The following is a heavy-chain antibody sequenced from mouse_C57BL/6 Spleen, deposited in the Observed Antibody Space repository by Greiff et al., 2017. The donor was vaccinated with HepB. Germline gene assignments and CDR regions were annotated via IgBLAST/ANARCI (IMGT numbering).Heavy chain of an antibody. D-gene: IGHD2-5*01. CDR2: IDPSDSYT. Sequence: VQLQQPGAELVMPGASVKLSCKASGYTFTSYWMHWVKQRPGQGLEWIGEIDPSDSYTNYNQKFKGKSTLSVDKSSSTAYMQLSSLTSADSAVYYCARVLYAPYSIYPHYYAMDYWGQGTSVTVSS. CDR1: GYTFTSYW. V-gene: IGHV1-69*01. J-gene: IGHJ4*01. CDR3: ARVLYAPYSIYPHYYAMDY.